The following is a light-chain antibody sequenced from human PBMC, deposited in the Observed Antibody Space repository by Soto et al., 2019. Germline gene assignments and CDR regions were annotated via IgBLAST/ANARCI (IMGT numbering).Light chain of an antibody. CDR1: QSISGW. Sequence: DIQMTQSPSTLSVSVGDRVTITCRASQSISGWLAWYQQKPGRAPKLLIYDASNLESGVPSRFSGSGSGTELTLTILILQHYDFANYYCQHDDSFSLTFGGGTTVEIK. CDR3: QHDDSFSLT. V-gene: IGKV1-5*01. CDR2: DAS. J-gene: IGKJ4*01.